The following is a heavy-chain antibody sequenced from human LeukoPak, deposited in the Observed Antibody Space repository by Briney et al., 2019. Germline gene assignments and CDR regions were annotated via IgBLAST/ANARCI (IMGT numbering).Heavy chain of an antibody. CDR1: GYTFTGYY. V-gene: IGHV1-2*02. D-gene: IGHD3-10*01. CDR3: ARDYYGSGSYLYNWFDP. Sequence: ASVKVSCKASGYTFTGYYMHWVRQAPGQGLEWMGWINPNSGGTNNAQKFQGRVTMTRDTSISTAYMELSRLRSDDTAVYYCARDYYGSGSYLYNWFDPWGQGTLVTVSS. CDR2: INPNSGGT. J-gene: IGHJ5*02.